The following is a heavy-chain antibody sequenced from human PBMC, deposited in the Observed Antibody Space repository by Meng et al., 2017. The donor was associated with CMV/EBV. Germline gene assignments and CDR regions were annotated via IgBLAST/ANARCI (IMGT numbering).Heavy chain of an antibody. J-gene: IGHJ6*02. D-gene: IGHD4-17*01. CDR2: ISSSSSTI. Sequence: GGSLRLSCAASGFTSSSYSMNWVRQAPGKGLEWVSYISSSSSTIYYADSVKGRFTISRDNAKNSLYLQMNSLRAEDTAVYYCARDKVSYGDYGYYYGMDVWGQGTTVTVSS. V-gene: IGHV3-48*04. CDR3: ARDKVSYGDYGYYYGMDV. CDR1: GFTSSSYS.